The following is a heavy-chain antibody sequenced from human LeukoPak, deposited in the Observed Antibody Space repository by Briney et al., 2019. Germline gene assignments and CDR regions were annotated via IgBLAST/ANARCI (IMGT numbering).Heavy chain of an antibody. J-gene: IGHJ4*02. CDR2: IIPIFGTA. V-gene: IGHV1-69*13. CDR3: AGIGMGDYGDYGGG. D-gene: IGHD4-17*01. Sequence: LVKVSCKASGGTFSSYAISWVRQAPGQGLEWMGGIIPIFGTANYAQKFQGRVTITADESTSTAYMELSSLRSEDTAVYYCAGIGMGDYGDYGGGWGQGTLVTVSS. CDR1: GGTFSSYA.